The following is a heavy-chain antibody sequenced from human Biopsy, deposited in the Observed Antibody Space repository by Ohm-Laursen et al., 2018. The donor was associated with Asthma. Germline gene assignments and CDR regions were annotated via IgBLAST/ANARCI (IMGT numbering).Heavy chain of an antibody. V-gene: IGHV4-30-4*01. CDR3: ARASVAASSNWFAP. Sequence: SQTLSLTCTVSGASIKTDDHYWSWLRQPPGKGLEWFGFIHYSGSTSSNPSLKGGVTISVDTSKNQLSLKLRSVTAADTAVYYCARASVAASSNWFAPWGQGTLVTVPS. CDR1: GASIKTDDHY. D-gene: IGHD6-19*01. CDR2: IHYSGST. J-gene: IGHJ5*02.